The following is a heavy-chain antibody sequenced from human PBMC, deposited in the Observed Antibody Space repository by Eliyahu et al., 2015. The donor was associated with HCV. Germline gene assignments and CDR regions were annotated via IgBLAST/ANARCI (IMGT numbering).Heavy chain of an antibody. CDR2: XFPXGST. CDR1: GXTLDNYY. D-gene: IGHD6-6*01. J-gene: IGHJ6*02. V-gene: IGHV4-4*07. CDR3: ARGSIAPDV. Sequence: QVQLQESGPGLVKPSETLSLTCTVSGXTLDNYYWSWIRXPAGKGXEWIGRXFPXGSTNYNPSLKSRVTMSVDTSKNQFSLRLTSVTAADTAVYYCARGSIAPDVWGQGTTVIVAS.